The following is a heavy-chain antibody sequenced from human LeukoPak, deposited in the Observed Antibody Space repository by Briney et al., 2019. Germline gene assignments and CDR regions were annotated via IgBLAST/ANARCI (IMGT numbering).Heavy chain of an antibody. CDR2: INHSGST. J-gene: IGHJ4*02. CDR1: GGSFSGYY. D-gene: IGHD3-22*01. Sequence: SETLSLTCAVYGGSFSGYYWSWIRQPPGKGLEWIGEINHSGSTNYNPSLKSRVTISVDTSKKQFSLKLSSVTAADTAVYYCARVGYYYDSSGSDYWGQGTLVTVSS. V-gene: IGHV4-34*01. CDR3: ARVGYYYDSSGSDY.